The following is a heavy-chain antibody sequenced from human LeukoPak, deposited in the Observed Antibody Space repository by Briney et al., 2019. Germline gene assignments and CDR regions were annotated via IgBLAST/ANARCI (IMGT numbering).Heavy chain of an antibody. Sequence: SETLSLTCAVSGGSFSGFYWSWLRQSPETGLEWIGEINHRGTTNYNPSFKSRVTMSADMSKNEFSLKMNSLTAADTAVYYCATIVVRGSQSWFDPWGQGTLVTVSS. CDR1: GGSFSGFY. D-gene: IGHD3-10*01. CDR3: ATIVVRGSQSWFDP. J-gene: IGHJ5*02. V-gene: IGHV4-34*01. CDR2: INHRGTT.